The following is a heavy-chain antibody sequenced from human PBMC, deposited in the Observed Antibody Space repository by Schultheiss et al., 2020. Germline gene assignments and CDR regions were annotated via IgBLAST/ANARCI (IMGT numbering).Heavy chain of an antibody. V-gene: IGHV3-30*02. CDR3: AKDGGIMSSSWYSDY. CDR2: IRYDGSNK. D-gene: IGHD6-13*01. J-gene: IGHJ4*02. Sequence: GGSLRLSCAASGFTFSSYGMHWVRQAPGKGLEWVAFIRYDGSNKYYADSVKGRFTISRDNSKNTLYLQMNSLRAEDTAVYYCAKDGGIMSSSWYSDYWGQGTLVTVSS. CDR1: GFTFSSYG.